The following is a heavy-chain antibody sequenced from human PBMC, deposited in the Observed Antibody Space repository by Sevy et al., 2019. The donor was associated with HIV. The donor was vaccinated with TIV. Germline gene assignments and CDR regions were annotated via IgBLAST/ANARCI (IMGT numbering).Heavy chain of an antibody. CDR2: ISSGTTYT. Sequence: GGSLRLSCAASGFTFSDYDMSWIRQAPGKGLEWISFISSGTTYTKYADSVRGRFTISRDNSKNSLFLQMNSLRGEDTAIYYCARDRRNYGGQYFDYWGQGTLVPVSS. V-gene: IGHV3-11*06. CDR1: GFTFSDYD. D-gene: IGHD4-17*01. J-gene: IGHJ4*02. CDR3: ARDRRNYGGQYFDY.